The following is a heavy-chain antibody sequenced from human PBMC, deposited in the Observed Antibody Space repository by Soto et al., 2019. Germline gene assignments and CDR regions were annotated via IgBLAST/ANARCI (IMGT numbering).Heavy chain of an antibody. V-gene: IGHV3-23*01. J-gene: IGHJ2*01. CDR1: GITFSSYA. D-gene: IGHD3-10*01. CDR2: ISGSGATT. CDR3: ARGTIKGWYFDL. Sequence: GSLRLSCAVSGITFSSYAMNWVRQAPGKGLEWVSTISGSGATTYYADSVKGRFTISRDNSKNTLYLQMNSLRAEDTAVYYCARGTIKGWYFDLWGRGTLVTVSS.